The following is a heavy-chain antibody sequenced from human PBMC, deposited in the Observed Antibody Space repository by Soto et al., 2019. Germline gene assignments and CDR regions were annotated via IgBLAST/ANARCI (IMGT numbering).Heavy chain of an antibody. CDR3: ARDLGSGSYYDSDYYYYYGMDV. D-gene: IGHD3-10*01. Sequence: ASVKVSFKASGYTFTGYYMHWVRQAPGQGLEWMGWINPNSGGTNYAQKFQGWVTMTRDTSISTAYMELSRLRSDDTAVYYCARDLGSGSYYDSDYYYYYGMDVWGQGTTVIVSS. J-gene: IGHJ6*02. CDR2: INPNSGGT. CDR1: GYTFTGYY. V-gene: IGHV1-2*04.